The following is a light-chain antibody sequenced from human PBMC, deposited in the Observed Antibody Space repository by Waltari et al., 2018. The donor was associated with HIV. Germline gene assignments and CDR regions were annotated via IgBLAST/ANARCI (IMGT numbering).Light chain of an antibody. J-gene: IGKJ3*01. CDR2: EVS. V-gene: IGKV2D-29*01. CDR1: QSLLHSDGRTY. CDR3: MQSIQLPLT. Sequence: DLVMTQSPLSLSVTPGQPASMSCKSSQSLLHSDGRTYLYWYLQKPGQPPQVLMYEVSNLFSGVSDRFAGSGSGTNFTLKISRLEAEDVGTYYCMQSIQLPLTFGPGTKVDI.